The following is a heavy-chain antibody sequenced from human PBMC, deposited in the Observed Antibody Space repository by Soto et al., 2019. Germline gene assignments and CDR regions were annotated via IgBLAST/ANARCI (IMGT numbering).Heavy chain of an antibody. Sequence: EVQLVESGGGLVQHGGSLRLSCAASGFTFSTSWMHWVRQTPGKGLVWVSHINPDGSITNYADSAKGRFTISRDNAKNTLFLQMNNLRAEDTSVYFCARDIGYGGNWGQGTLVTVSS. CDR2: INPDGSIT. D-gene: IGHD3-16*01. J-gene: IGHJ4*02. CDR3: ARDIGYGGN. V-gene: IGHV3-74*01. CDR1: GFTFSTSW.